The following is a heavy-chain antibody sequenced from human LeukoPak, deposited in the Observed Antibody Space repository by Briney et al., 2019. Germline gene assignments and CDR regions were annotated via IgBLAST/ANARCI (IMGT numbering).Heavy chain of an antibody. V-gene: IGHV5-51*01. CDR2: MNPSNSDS. J-gene: IGHJ4*02. CDR3: ARRLAVTGREFDS. Sequence: GESLKISCTGSGYSISNYWIAWVRQMPGEGLEWMGIMNPSNSDSRYSPSFRGQVTLSADTSINTAYLQWASLRASDTAMYCCARRLAVTGREFDSWGQGTLVTVSS. CDR1: GYSISNYW. D-gene: IGHD6-19*01.